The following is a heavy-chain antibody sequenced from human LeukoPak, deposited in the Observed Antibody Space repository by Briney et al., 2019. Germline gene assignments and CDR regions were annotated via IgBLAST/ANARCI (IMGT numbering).Heavy chain of an antibody. CDR3: ARVRAGGRSSWALNY. D-gene: IGHD6-13*01. CDR1: GFTFSSYA. V-gene: IGHV3-30*01. CDR2: ISYDGSNK. Sequence: PGRSLRLSCAASGFTFSSYAMHWVRRAPGKGLEWVAVISYDGSNKYYADSVKGRFTISRDNSKNTLYLQMNSLRAEDTAVYYCARVRAGGRSSWALNYWGQGTLVTVSS. J-gene: IGHJ4*02.